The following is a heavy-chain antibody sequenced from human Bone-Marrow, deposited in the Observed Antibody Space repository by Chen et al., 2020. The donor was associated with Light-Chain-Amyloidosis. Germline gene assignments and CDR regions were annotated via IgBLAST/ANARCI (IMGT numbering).Heavy chain of an antibody. V-gene: IGHV3-33*01. CDR1: GFTFRDYG. Sequence: QVQLVESGGGVVQPGRSLRLSCAASGFTFRDYGMHWVRQAPGKGLEWVADIRYDGRNQFYADSVKGRFTIPRDNSKNTLYLQMNSLRAEDTALYYCARAPSPAGIARGDSCAQGP. J-gene: IGHJ4*02. D-gene: IGHD1-1*01. CDR3: ARAPSPAGIARGDS. CDR2: IRYDGRNQ.